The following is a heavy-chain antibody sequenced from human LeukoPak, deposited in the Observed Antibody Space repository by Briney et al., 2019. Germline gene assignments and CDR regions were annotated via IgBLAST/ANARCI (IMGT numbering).Heavy chain of an antibody. CDR3: ARDRSGSYSVPGGI. J-gene: IGHJ3*02. CDR2: IIPIFGTA. CDR1: GGTFSSYA. Sequence: SVKVSCKASGGTFSSYAISWVRQAPGQGLEWMGGIIPIFGTANYAQKFQGRVTITADESTSTAYMELSSLRSEDTAVYYCARDRSGSYSVPGGIWGQGTMVTVSS. D-gene: IGHD1-26*01. V-gene: IGHV1-69*13.